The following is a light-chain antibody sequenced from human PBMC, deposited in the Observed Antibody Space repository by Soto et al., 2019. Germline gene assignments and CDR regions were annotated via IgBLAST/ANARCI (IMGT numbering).Light chain of an antibody. V-gene: IGKV3-20*01. CDR3: QWYYSDWT. Sequence: ELVLTQSPGTLSLSPGERATLSCRVGHAVSSSYLAWYQQKPGQAPRLLIYGASNRATGIPDRFSGSGSVTDITLSSSSVQTCDFPTYYCQWYYSDWTFGQGTKVEIK. CDR1: HAVSSSY. J-gene: IGKJ1*01. CDR2: GAS.